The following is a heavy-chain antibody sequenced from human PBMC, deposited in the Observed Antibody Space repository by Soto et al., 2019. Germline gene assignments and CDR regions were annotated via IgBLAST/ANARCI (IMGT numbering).Heavy chain of an antibody. Sequence: RGGSLRLSCAASGFTFSSYGMHWVRQAPGKGLEWVAVISYDGSNKYYADSVKGRFTIHRDNSKKTLYLQMNSLRAEDTAVYYCAKAGPPYCGGDCYTDYWGQGTLVTVSS. V-gene: IGHV3-30*18. J-gene: IGHJ4*02. CDR2: ISYDGSNK. CDR1: GFTFSSYG. CDR3: AKAGPPYCGGDCYTDY. D-gene: IGHD2-21*02.